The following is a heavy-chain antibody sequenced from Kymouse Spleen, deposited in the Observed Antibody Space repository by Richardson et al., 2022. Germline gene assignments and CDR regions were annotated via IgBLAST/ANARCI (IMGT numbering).Heavy chain of an antibody. D-gene: IGHD6-6*01. CDR3: YSSSSGEGNWFDP. CDR2: IYYSGST. Sequence: QLQLQESGPGLVKPSETLSLTCTVSGGSISSSSYYWGWIRQPPGKGLEWIGSIYYSGSTYYNPSLKSRVTISVDTSKNQFSLKLSSVTAADTAVYYCYSSSSGEGNWFDPWGQGTLVTVSS. CDR1: GGSISSSSYY. J-gene: IGHJ5*02. V-gene: IGHV4-39*01.